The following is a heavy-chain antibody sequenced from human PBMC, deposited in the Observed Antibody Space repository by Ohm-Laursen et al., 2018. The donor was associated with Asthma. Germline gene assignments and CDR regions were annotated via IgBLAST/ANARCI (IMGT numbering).Heavy chain of an antibody. V-gene: IGHV4-61*01. CDR1: GGSVSSGSYY. Sequence: SETLSLTCTVSGGSVSSGSYYWSWIRQPPGKGLEWIGYIYYSGSTNYNPSLKSRVTISVDTSKNQFSLKLSSVTAADTAVYYCARDTIMIPFSHWGQGTLVTVSS. CDR3: ARDTIMIPFSH. D-gene: IGHD3-16*01. J-gene: IGHJ4*02. CDR2: IYYSGST.